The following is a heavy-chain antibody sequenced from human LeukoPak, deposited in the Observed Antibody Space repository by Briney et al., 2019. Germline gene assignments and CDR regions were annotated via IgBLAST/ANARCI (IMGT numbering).Heavy chain of an antibody. V-gene: IGHV4-59*08. D-gene: IGHD3-3*01. Sequence: SETLSLTCTVSGGSISGYYWSWIRQPPGKGLEWIAYISYSGSTSYNASLKSRVTISVDTSKNQFSLNLSSLTAADTAVYYCARLWSGYRPPDYWGQGTRSPSPQ. CDR1: GGSISGYY. CDR2: ISYSGST. J-gene: IGHJ4*02. CDR3: ARLWSGYRPPDY.